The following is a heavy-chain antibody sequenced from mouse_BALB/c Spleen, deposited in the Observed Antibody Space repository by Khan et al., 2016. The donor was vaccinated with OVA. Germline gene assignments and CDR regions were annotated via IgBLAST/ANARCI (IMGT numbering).Heavy chain of an antibody. CDR2: VSNGGSYT. D-gene: IGHD1-1*01. CDR3: TRLAYYYDSEGFAY. V-gene: IGHV5-6*01. J-gene: IGHJ3*01. Sequence: EVELVESGGDLVKPGGSLKLSCAASGFTFSTYGMSWVRQAPDKRLEWVATVSNGGSYTYYPDSVKGRFTISRDNAKNTLYLQMSGLRSDDTAMFYGTRLAYYYDSEGFAYWGQGTLVTVSA. CDR1: GFTFSTYG.